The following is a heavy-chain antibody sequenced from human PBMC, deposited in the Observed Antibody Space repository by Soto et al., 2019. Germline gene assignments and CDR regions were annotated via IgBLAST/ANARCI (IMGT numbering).Heavy chain of an antibody. J-gene: IGHJ3*01. CDR2: ISVYKGNT. D-gene: IGHD3-3*01. V-gene: IGHV1-18*01. Sequence: QVQLVQSGDEVKKPGASVKVSCQASGYIFNNYGVSWVRQAPGQGLEWMGWISVYKGNTNYAQKVQDRVTVTADTSTSTVFMELRSLTSDDTAIYYCARDVSIFELPIAGGAFDVWGQGTVVTVSS. CDR1: GYIFNNYG. CDR3: ARDVSIFELPIAGGAFDV.